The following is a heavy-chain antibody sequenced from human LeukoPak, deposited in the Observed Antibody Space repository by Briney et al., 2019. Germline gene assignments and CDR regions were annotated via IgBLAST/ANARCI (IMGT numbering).Heavy chain of an antibody. J-gene: IGHJ4*02. CDR1: GGSISSYY. V-gene: IGHV4-59*01. D-gene: IGHD1-20*01. Sequence: SETLSLTCTVSGGSISSYYWSWIRQPPGKGLEWIGYINYSGSTNYNPSLKSRVTISVDTSKNQFSLKLSSVTAADTAVYYCARGSYNWNPTRGYYFDYWGQGTLVTVSS. CDR3: ARGSYNWNPTRGYYFDY. CDR2: INYSGST.